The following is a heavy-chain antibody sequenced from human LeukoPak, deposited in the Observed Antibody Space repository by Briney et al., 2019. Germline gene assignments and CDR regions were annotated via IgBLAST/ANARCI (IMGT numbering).Heavy chain of an antibody. V-gene: IGHV1-8*01. CDR1: GYTFTSYD. CDR3: ARVQQQLHYMDV. D-gene: IGHD6-13*01. CDR2: MNPNSGNT. J-gene: IGHJ6*03. Sequence: ASVTVSCKTSGYTFTSYDINWVRQAPGQGLEWMGWMNPNSGNTGYAQKFQGRVTMTRNTSISTAYMELSSLRSEDTAVYYCARVQQQLHYMDVWGKGTTVTVSS.